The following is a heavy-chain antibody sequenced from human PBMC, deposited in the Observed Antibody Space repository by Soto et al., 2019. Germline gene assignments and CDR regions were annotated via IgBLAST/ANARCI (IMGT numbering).Heavy chain of an antibody. J-gene: IGHJ6*02. CDR2: ISYDGSNK. D-gene: IGHD2-21*02. Sequence: LRLSCAASGFTFSSYGMHWVRQAPGKGLEWVAVISYDGSNKYYADSVKGRFTISRDNSKNTLYLQMNSLRAEDTAVYYCAKGGDCSRPNYYCYGMDVWGQGTTVTVSS. CDR1: GFTFSSYG. V-gene: IGHV3-30*18. CDR3: AKGGDCSRPNYYCYGMDV.